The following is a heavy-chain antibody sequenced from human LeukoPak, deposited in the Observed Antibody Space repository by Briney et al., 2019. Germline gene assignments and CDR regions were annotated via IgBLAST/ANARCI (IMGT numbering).Heavy chain of an antibody. CDR1: GYTFSGYY. V-gene: IGHV1-2*02. J-gene: IGHJ4*02. CDR3: ARGTYSSGWYGYYFDY. Sequence: ASVKVSCKASGYTFSGYYMHWVRQAPGQGLEWMGWINPNSGGTNYAQKFQGRVTMTRDTSISTAYMELSRLRSDDTAVYYCARGTYSSGWYGYYFDYWGQGTLVTVSS. CDR2: INPNSGGT. D-gene: IGHD6-19*01.